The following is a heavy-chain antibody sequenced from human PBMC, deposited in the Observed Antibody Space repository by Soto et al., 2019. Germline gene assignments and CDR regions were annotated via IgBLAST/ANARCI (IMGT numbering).Heavy chain of an antibody. J-gene: IGHJ6*02. Sequence: SETLSLTCTVSSASISSSXXXXXXXXXPPGKGLEWIGSIYYSGTTYDNPSLNSRVTVSVDTSKNQFSLKVTSVTAADTAVYYCARLHGYCISSSCHGHYAMDVWGQGTTVTVSS. CDR2: IYYSGTT. V-gene: IGHV4-39*01. D-gene: IGHD2-2*01. CDR3: ARLHGYCISSSCHGHYAMDV. CDR1: SASISSSXXX.